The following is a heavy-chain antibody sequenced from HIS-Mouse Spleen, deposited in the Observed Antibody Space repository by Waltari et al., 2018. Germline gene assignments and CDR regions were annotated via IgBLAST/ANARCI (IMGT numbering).Heavy chain of an antibody. CDR2: IYYSGST. V-gene: IGHV4-39*07. D-gene: IGHD6-13*01. CDR3: AREIPYSSSWYDWYFDL. J-gene: IGHJ2*01. Sequence: QLQLQESGPGLVKPSETLSLTCTVSGGSISRCSDDWGWIRQPPGKGLEWIGSIYYSGSTYYNPSLKSRVTISVDTSKNQFSLKLSSVTAADTAVYYCAREIPYSSSWYDWYFDLWGRGTLVTVSS. CDR1: GGSISRCSDD.